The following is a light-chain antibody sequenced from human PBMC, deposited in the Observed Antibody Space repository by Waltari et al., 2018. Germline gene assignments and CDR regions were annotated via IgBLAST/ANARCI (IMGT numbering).Light chain of an antibody. V-gene: IGLV3-21*04. J-gene: IGLJ1*01. CDR1: NLGTSR. CDR3: HVWHPHVDPGV. Sequence: SYVVTQPPSVSVAPGETATITCGGDNLGTSRVNWYQQKAGQAPVLFIFYDRDRPSGIPDRFSGSNSGNTATLTISRVEAGDEAEYYCHVWHPHVDPGVFGTGTEVTVL. CDR2: YDR.